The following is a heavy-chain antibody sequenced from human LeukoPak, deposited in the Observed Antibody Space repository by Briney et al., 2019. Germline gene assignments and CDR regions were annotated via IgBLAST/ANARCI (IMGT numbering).Heavy chain of an antibody. CDR2: ISYDGSNK. D-gene: IGHD5-18*01. J-gene: IGHJ4*02. V-gene: IGHV3-30*03. CDR3: ARGSRIQLWLTLIDY. CDR1: GFTFSSYG. Sequence: GGSLRLSCAASGFTFSSYGMHWVRQAPGKGLEWVAVISYDGSNKYYADSVKGRFTISRDNSKNTLYLQMNSLRAEDTAVYYCARGSRIQLWLTLIDYWGQGTLVTVSS.